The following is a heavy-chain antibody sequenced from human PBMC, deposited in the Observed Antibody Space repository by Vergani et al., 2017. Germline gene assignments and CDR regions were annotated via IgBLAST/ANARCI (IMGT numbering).Heavy chain of an antibody. CDR2: MNPKRGNT. D-gene: IGHD7-27*01. CDR3: ARGGANWGWEKPNDY. Sequence: QVQLVQSGAEVKKPGASVKVSCKASGYTFNSYDINWVRQATGQGLEWMGWMNPKRGNTGYAQKFQGRVTMTSNTSISTAYMELSSMSSEDTAVYYCARGGANWGWEKPNDYWGQGTLVTVSS. CDR1: GYTFNSYD. V-gene: IGHV1-8*01. J-gene: IGHJ4*02.